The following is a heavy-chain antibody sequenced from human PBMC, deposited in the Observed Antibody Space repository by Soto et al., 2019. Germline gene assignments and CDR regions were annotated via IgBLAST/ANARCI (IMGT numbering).Heavy chain of an antibody. CDR3: AGTDTNGVWEYAFDI. D-gene: IGHD2-8*01. CDR2: ISYDGSNK. V-gene: IGHV3-30*03. J-gene: IGHJ3*02. Sequence: GGSLRLSCAASGFTFSSYGMHWVRQAPGKGLEWVAVISYDGSNKYYADSVKGRFTISRDNSKNTLYLQMNSLRAEDTAVYYCAGTDTNGVWEYAFDIWGQGTMVTVSS. CDR1: GFTFSSYG.